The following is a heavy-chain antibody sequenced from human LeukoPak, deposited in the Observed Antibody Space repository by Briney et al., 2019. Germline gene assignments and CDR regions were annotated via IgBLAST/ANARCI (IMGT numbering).Heavy chain of an antibody. CDR3: ARAYEYACNY. J-gene: IGHJ4*02. V-gene: IGHV3-30-3*01. Sequence: QPGGSLRLSCAASGFTFSSYAMHWVRQAPGKGLEWVAVISYDGSNKYYADSVKGRFTISRDNSKNTLYLQMNSLRAEDTAVYYCARAYEYACNYWGREPWSPSPQ. CDR1: GFTFSSYA. D-gene: IGHD2/OR15-2a*01. CDR2: ISYDGSNK.